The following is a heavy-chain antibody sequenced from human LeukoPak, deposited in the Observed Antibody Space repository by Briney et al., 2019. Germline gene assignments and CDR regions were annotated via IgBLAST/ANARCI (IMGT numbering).Heavy chain of an antibody. Sequence: GGSLRLSCAASGFTFSSYAMSWVRQAPGKGLEWVSAISGSGGSTYYADSVKGRFTISRDNSKNTLYLQMNSLRAEDTAVYYCANNPKTSGWYSHYYYYMDVWGKGTTVTVSS. CDR1: GFTFSSYA. D-gene: IGHD6-19*01. CDR2: ISGSGGST. CDR3: ANNPKTSGWYSHYYYYMDV. J-gene: IGHJ6*03. V-gene: IGHV3-23*01.